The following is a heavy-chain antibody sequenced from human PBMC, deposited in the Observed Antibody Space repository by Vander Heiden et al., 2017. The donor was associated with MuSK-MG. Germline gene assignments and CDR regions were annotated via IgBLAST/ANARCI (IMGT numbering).Heavy chain of an antibody. D-gene: IGHD3-16*01. Sequence: EVQLLEAGGGLVQPGGALRHGCAATGFSFNNYAMSWVRQAPGKGLVWVSYMGGGGGNTHYADSVKGRFTISRDNSKNTLYLQMNSLRAEVTAVYYCTKEGAGTLGNSWGPGTLVSVSP. J-gene: IGHJ4*02. V-gene: IGHV3-23*01. CDR2: MGGGGGNT. CDR3: TKEGAGTLGNS. CDR1: GFSFNNYA.